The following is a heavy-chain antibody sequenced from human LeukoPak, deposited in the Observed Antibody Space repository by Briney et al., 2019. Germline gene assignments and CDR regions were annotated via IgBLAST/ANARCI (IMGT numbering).Heavy chain of an antibody. D-gene: IGHD3-22*01. J-gene: IGHJ4*02. CDR1: GFTVSSNY. V-gene: IGHV3-53*01. CDR2: IYSGGST. CDR3: ARITYYYDSSGYLAHDY. Sequence: GGSLRLSCAASGFTVSSNYMSWVRQAPGKGLEWVSVIYSGGSTYYADSVKGRFTISRDNSKNTLYLQINGLRAEDTAVYYCARITYYYDSSGYLAHDYWGQGTLVTVSS.